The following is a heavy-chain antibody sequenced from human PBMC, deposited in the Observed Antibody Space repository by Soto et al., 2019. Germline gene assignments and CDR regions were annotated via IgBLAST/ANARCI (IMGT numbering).Heavy chain of an antibody. D-gene: IGHD2-2*01. CDR3: TTRLNAHFDY. CDR2: LSDRPTGHS. Sequence: EVHLLESGGGLVHPGGSLTLSCVASGFTFSHYTLNWVRQAPGKGPEWVSTLSDRPTGHSHYAESVRGRFVISRDDSRNTVYLQMDSLRADDTALYYCTTRLNAHFDYWGQGVRVTVSS. CDR1: GFTFSHYT. V-gene: IGHV3-23*01. J-gene: IGHJ4*02.